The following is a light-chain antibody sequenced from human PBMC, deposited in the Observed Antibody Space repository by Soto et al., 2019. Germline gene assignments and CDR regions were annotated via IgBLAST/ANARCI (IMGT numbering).Light chain of an antibody. J-gene: IGKJ5*01. V-gene: IGKV4-1*01. CDR2: WAV. Sequence: DLVITQSPDLLAVSLVLMSTINFKCIHIVLNHSNNKSYLAWYQQKPGQPPRVLIYWAVTRGSGVPDRFSGSGSGTDFTLTISSLQAEDVAVYYCQQYYTTPCTFGQGTRLEIK. CDR1: HIVLNHSNNKSY. CDR3: QQYYTTPCT.